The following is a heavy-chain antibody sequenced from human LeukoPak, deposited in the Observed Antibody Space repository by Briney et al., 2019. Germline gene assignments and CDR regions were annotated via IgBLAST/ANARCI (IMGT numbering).Heavy chain of an antibody. D-gene: IGHD2-21*02. Sequence: PGGSLRLSCAASGFTFSSYAMHWVRQAPGKGLEWVAVISYDGSNKYYADSVKGRFTISRDNSKNTLYLQMNSLRAEDTAVYYCAKARQRHFVVVTAIRDHNVNVNNDCWGQGTLVTVSS. J-gene: IGHJ4*02. CDR2: ISYDGSNK. CDR1: GFTFSSYA. V-gene: IGHV3-30*04. CDR3: AKARQRHFVVVTAIRDHNVNVNNDC.